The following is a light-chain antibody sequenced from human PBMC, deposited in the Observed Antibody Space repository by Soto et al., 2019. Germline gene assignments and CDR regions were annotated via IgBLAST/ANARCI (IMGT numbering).Light chain of an antibody. CDR1: QTVSSNY. Sequence: SQSPDTLSMSPGERATLSCRASQTVSSNYLAWFQQRPGQAPRLLIYVAATMSAGIPDRCIGGRSGRDFSLTTTRRVAHEDFVVYYCQQNGRSGTFGQGTLVDIK. V-gene: IGKV3-20*01. CDR2: VAA. CDR3: QQNGRSGT. J-gene: IGKJ5*01.